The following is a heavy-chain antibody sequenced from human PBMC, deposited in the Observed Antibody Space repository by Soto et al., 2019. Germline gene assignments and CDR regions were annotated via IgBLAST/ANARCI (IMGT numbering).Heavy chain of an antibody. CDR3: ARELTGGYYYYYMDV. CDR1: GGTFSSYT. J-gene: IGHJ6*03. CDR2: IIPILGIA. Sequence: ASVKVSCKASGGTFSSYTISWVRQAPGQGLEWMGRIIPILGIANYAQKFQGRVTITADKSTSTAYMELSSLRSEDTAVYYCARELTGGYYYYYMDVWGKGTTVTV. V-gene: IGHV1-69*04. D-gene: IGHD1-26*01.